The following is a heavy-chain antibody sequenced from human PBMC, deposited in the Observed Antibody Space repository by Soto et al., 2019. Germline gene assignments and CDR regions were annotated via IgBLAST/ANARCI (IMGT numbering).Heavy chain of an antibody. CDR1: GYTFTSYD. Sequence: GESLKISCKASGYTFTSYDINWVRQATGQGLEWMGWMNPNSGNTGYAQKFQGRVTMTRNTSISTAYMELSSLRSEDTAVYYCATRRIVATTYYFDYWGQGTLVTVSS. J-gene: IGHJ4*02. V-gene: IGHV1-8*01. CDR2: MNPNSGNT. D-gene: IGHD5-12*01. CDR3: ATRRIVATTYYFDY.